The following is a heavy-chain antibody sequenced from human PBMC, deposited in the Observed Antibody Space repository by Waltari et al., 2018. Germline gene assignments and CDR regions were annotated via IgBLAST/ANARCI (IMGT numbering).Heavy chain of an antibody. J-gene: IGHJ4*02. CDR2: ISGSGGST. CDR1: GFTFSSYA. CDR3: AKEGPWLRTDWLPFDY. D-gene: IGHD3-9*01. Sequence: SGFTFSSYAMSWVRQAPGKGLEWVSAISGSGGSTYYADSVKGRFTISRDNSKNTLYLQMNSLRAEDTAVYYCAKEGPWLRTDWLPFDYWGQGTLVTVSS. V-gene: IGHV3-23*01.